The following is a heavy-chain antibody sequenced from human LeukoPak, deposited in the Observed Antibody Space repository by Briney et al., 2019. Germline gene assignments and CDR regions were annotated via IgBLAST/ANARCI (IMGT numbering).Heavy chain of an antibody. Sequence: GGSLRLSCAASGFTFSSYAMHWVRQAPGKGLEWVAVISYDGSNKYYADSVKGRFTISRDNSKNTLYLQMNSLRAEDTAVYYCARGHTYYYDPILDYWGQGTLVTVSS. CDR1: GFTFSSYA. V-gene: IGHV3-30*04. CDR2: ISYDGSNK. CDR3: ARGHTYYYDPILDY. D-gene: IGHD3-22*01. J-gene: IGHJ4*02.